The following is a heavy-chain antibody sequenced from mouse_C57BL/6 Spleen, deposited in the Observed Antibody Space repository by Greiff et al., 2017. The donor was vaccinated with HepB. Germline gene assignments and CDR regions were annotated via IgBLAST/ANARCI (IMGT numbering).Heavy chain of an antibody. D-gene: IGHD2-4*01. V-gene: IGHV5-6*01. CDR3: ARHWGDYDEGYYFDY. J-gene: IGHJ2*01. CDR2: ISSGGSYT. CDR1: GFTFSSYG. Sequence: EVKLMESGGDLVKPGGSLKLSCAASGFTFSSYGMSWVRQTPDKRLEWVATISSGGSYTYYPDSVKGRFTISRDNAKNTLYLQMSSLKSEDTAMYYCARHWGDYDEGYYFDYWGQGTTLTVSS.